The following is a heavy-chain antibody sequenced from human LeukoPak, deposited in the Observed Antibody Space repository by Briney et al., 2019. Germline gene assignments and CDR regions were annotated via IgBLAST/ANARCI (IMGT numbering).Heavy chain of an antibody. CDR2: IYYSGST. V-gene: IGHV4-59*08. J-gene: IGHJ6*02. D-gene: IGHD6-19*01. CDR3: ARRTGVAGYYYYGMDV. Sequence: SETLSLICTVSGGSISSYYWSWIRQPPGKGLEWIGYIYYSGSTNYNPSLKSRVTISVDTSKNQFSLKLSSVTAADTAVYYCARRTGVAGYYYYGMDVWGQGTTVTVSS. CDR1: GGSISSYY.